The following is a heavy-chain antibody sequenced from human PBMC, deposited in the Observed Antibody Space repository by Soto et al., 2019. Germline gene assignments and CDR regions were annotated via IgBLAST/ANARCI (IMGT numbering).Heavy chain of an antibody. J-gene: IGHJ5*02. Sequence: GGSLRLSCADFGFTVSSIYVSWVRQAPGKGLEWVSVIYSGGSTYYADSVKGRFTISRDNAKNSLYLQMNSLRAEDTALFYCARDLHDYVSFRFDPWGQGTLVTVSS. CDR3: ARDLHDYVSFRFDP. CDR1: GFTVSSIY. D-gene: IGHD3-16*01. CDR2: IYSGGST. V-gene: IGHV3-53*01.